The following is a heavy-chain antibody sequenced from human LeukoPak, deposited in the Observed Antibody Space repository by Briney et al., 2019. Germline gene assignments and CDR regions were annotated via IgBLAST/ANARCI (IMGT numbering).Heavy chain of an antibody. CDR3: ARDQYDTWSRRGNFDS. D-gene: IGHD3-3*01. J-gene: IGHJ4*02. Sequence: GGSLRLSCVASGFTFGKYWMSWVRQAPGKGLEWVANIKLDGSEKNYVDSVKGRFTISRDNTKNSLYLQMNSMRVEDTAVFYCARDQYDTWSRRGNFDSWGQGTLVIVSS. CDR2: IKLDGSEK. CDR1: GFTFGKYW. V-gene: IGHV3-7*01.